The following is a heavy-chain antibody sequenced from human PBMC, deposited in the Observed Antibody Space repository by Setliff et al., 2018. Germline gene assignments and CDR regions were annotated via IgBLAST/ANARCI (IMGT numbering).Heavy chain of an antibody. CDR3: ATAPGKLAMPASGAIDH. CDR1: GGSSNEDY. J-gene: IGHJ4*02. V-gene: IGHV4-34*01. CDR2: INHSGKT. D-gene: IGHD1-26*01. Sequence: PSETLSLTCVVDGGSSNEDYYIWIRQPPGKGLEWIGEINHSGKTNYNPSLKSRVSISIDPSKKRFSLNLNSVTAADTAVYYCATAPGKLAMPASGAIDHWGEGTLVTVSS.